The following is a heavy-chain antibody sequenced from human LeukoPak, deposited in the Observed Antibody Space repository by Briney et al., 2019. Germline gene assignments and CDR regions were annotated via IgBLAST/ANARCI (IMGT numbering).Heavy chain of an antibody. CDR3: ARVVEGGGWFDP. V-gene: IGHV1-2*02. CDR2: INPNSGGT. D-gene: IGHD3-16*01. CDR1: GYTFTGYY. Sequence: ASVKVSCKASGYTFTGYYMHWVRQAPGQGLEWMGWINPNSGGTNYAQKFQGRVTITTDESTSKAYMELSSLRSEDTAVYYCARVVEGGGWFDPWGQGTLVTVSS. J-gene: IGHJ5*02.